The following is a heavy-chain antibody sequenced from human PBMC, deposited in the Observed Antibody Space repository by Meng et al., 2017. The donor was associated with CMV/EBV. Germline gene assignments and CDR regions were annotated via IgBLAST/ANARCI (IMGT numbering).Heavy chain of an antibody. J-gene: IGHJ5*02. CDR2: IYTSGST. Sequence: QGQLQEPGPGLVKPSETLSLTCPVSGGSISSYYWSWIRQPAGKGLEWIGRIYTSGSTNYNPSLKSRVTMSVDTSKNQFSLKLSSVTAADTAVYYCARDLMNCSSTSCANWFDPWGQGTLVTVSS. CDR1: GGSISSYY. D-gene: IGHD2-2*01. V-gene: IGHV4-4*07. CDR3: ARDLMNCSSTSCANWFDP.